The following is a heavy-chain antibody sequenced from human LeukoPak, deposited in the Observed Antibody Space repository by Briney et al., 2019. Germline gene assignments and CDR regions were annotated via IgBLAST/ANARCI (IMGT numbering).Heavy chain of an antibody. D-gene: IGHD5-12*01. CDR2: INPNSGGT. CDR1: GYTFTGYY. CDR3: ASGGGRWLRLDGFDP. V-gene: IGHV1-2*02. Sequence: ASVKVSCKASGYTFTGYYMHWVRQAPGQGLEWMGWINPNSGGTNYAQKFQGRVTMTRDTSISTAYMELSRLRSDDTAVYYCASGGGRWLRLDGFDPWGQGTLVTVSS. J-gene: IGHJ5*02.